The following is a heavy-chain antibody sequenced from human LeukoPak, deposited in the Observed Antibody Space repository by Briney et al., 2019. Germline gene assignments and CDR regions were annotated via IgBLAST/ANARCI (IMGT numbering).Heavy chain of an antibody. V-gene: IGHV7-4-1*02. CDR1: GYTFTSYA. CDR3: ARATTVLLWFGEFPPYYYYGMDV. J-gene: IGHJ6*02. CDR2: INTNTGNP. D-gene: IGHD3-10*01. Sequence: ASVKVSCKASGYTFTSYAMNWVRQAPGQGLEWMGWINTNTGNPTYAQGFTGRFVLSLDTSVSTAYLQISSLKAEDTAVYYCARATTVLLWFGEFPPYYYYGMDVWGQGTTVTVSS.